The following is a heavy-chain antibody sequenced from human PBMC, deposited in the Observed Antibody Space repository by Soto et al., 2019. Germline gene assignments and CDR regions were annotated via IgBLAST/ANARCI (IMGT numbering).Heavy chain of an antibody. CDR2: ISKSGSTI. D-gene: IGHD5-12*01. Sequence: GGSLRLSCSASGFTFSSHEFHWVRQAPGKGLEWISYISKSGSTIYYADSVKGRFTISRDSAKNLVYLQMNSLRAEDTALYYCVREASDRGGYNFDYWRQGTLVTVSS. CDR1: GFTFSSHE. J-gene: IGHJ4*02. V-gene: IGHV3-48*03. CDR3: VREASDRGGYNFDY.